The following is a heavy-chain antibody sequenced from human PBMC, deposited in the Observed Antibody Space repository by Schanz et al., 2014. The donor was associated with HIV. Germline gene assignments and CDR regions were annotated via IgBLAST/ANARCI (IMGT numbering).Heavy chain of an antibody. CDR1: GFTFSSYG. V-gene: IGHV3-23*04. CDR2: ISGSGVST. CDR3: AKEMVSRYYGDAFNI. J-gene: IGHJ3*02. Sequence: VELVESGGGVVQPGRSLRLSCAASGFTFSSYGMSWVRQAPGKGLEWVSAISGSGVSTYYADSVKGRFTISRDNAKNTLYLQMNSLRAEDTALYYCAKEMVSRYYGDAFNIRGQGTMVTVSS. D-gene: IGHD3-16*01.